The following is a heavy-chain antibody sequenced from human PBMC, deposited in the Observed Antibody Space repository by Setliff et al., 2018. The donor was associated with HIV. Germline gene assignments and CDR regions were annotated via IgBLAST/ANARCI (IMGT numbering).Heavy chain of an antibody. CDR2: IDASANT. CDR3: AGNILTGYYTFGADY. D-gene: IGHD3-9*01. CDR1: GSSISSNYY. Sequence: PSETLSLTCTVSGSSISSNYYWAWIRQAPGKGLEWIGCIDASANTYYIPSLKSRATISIDTSKNQLSLKLRSVTAADTAVYYCAGNILTGYYTFGADYWGQGTLVTVSS. J-gene: IGHJ4*02. V-gene: IGHV4-38-2*02.